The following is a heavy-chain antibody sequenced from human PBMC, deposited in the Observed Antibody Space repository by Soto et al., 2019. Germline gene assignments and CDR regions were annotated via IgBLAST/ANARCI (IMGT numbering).Heavy chain of an antibody. D-gene: IGHD3-16*01. Sequence: QVQLVQSGAEVKKPGASVKVSCKASGYTFTSYDINWVRQATGQGLEWMGWMNPNSGNTGYAQKFQGRATLTRNTSISTAYMELSSLRSEDTAVYYGARGLRTMIRSVSAFDIWGQGTMVTVSS. CDR2: MNPNSGNT. J-gene: IGHJ3*02. CDR1: GYTFTSYD. V-gene: IGHV1-8*01. CDR3: ARGLRTMIRSVSAFDI.